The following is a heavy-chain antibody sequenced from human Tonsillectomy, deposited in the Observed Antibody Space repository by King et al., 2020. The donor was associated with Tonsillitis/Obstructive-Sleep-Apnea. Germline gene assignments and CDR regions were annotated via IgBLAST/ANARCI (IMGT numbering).Heavy chain of an antibody. Sequence: VQLQESGPGLVNPSETLSLTCTVSGGSISSYYWSWIRQPPGKGLEWIGYIYYSGSTNYNPSLQSRVTISVDTYKNQFSLKLSSVPAADTAVYYCARDDSSGYSSFDYWGQGTLVTVSS. D-gene: IGHD3-22*01. J-gene: IGHJ4*02. CDR1: GGSISSYY. V-gene: IGHV4-59*01. CDR2: IYYSGST. CDR3: ARDDSSGYSSFDY.